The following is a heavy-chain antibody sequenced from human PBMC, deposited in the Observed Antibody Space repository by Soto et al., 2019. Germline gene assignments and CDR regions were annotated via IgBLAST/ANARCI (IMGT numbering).Heavy chain of an antibody. V-gene: IGHV3-48*03. J-gene: IGHJ6*02. D-gene: IGHD1-1*01. CDR2: ISGSGSTI. Sequence: EVQLVESGGGLVQPGGSLRLSCAASGFTFSSYELNWVRQAPGKGLEWVSYISGSGSTIYYADSVKGRFTISRDNAKNSLYLQMNSLRVEDTAVYYCARAMEPSAYYYYGLDVWGQGTTVTVSS. CDR3: ARAMEPSAYYYYGLDV. CDR1: GFTFSSYE.